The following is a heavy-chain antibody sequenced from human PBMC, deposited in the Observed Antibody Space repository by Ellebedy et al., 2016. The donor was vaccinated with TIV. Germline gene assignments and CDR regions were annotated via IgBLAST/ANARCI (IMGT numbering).Heavy chain of an antibody. CDR3: ARARSSGWLHTPDY. D-gene: IGHD6-19*01. J-gene: IGHJ4*02. V-gene: IGHV1-69*04. Sequence: AASVKVSCKASGGTFSSYAISWVRQAPGQGLEWMGRIIPILGIANHAQKLQGRVTMTTDTSTSTAYMELRSLRSDDTAVYYCARARSSGWLHTPDYWGQGTLVTVSS. CDR1: GGTFSSYA. CDR2: IIPILGIA.